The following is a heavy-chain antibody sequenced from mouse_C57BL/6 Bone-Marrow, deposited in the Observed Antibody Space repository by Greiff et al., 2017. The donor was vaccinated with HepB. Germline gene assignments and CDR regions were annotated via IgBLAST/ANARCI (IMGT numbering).Heavy chain of an antibody. CDR3: ASSRDYDVLGGWYFGV. D-gene: IGHD2-4*01. Sequence: VQLQQSGAELVKPGASVKLSCKASGYTFSSYWMNWVKQRPGKGLEWIGQIYPGDGDTNYNGKFKSKATLTADKSSSTAYMQLSSLTSEDSAVYFCASSRDYDVLGGWYFGVWGTGTTVTVAS. V-gene: IGHV1-80*01. CDR1: GYTFSSYW. CDR2: IYPGDGDT. J-gene: IGHJ1*03.